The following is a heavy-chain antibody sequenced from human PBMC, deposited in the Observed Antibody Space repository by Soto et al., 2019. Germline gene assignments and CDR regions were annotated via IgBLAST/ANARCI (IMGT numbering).Heavy chain of an antibody. CDR2: TYHTSKWYN. V-gene: IGHV6-1*01. J-gene: IGHJ3*02. CDR3: VRGRNCAFDI. Sequence: SQTLSLTCGISRDSVSSNNVAWNWIRQSPSRGLEWLGRTYHTSKWYNDYAVSVKSRITINPDTSKNQFSLQLNSVTPEDTAVYYCVRGRNCAFDIWGQGTMVTV. CDR1: RDSVSSNNVA.